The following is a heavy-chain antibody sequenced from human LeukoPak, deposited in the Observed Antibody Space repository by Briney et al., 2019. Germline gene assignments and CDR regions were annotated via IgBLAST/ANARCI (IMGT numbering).Heavy chain of an antibody. CDR3: ARGRGSLTY. J-gene: IGHJ4*02. CDR1: GGSIGLYY. CDR2: FYDTRSP. V-gene: IGHV4-59*01. D-gene: IGHD3-10*01. Sequence: PSETLSLTCTVSGGSIGLYYWSWIRQPPGKGLEWIGYFYDTRSPKYNPSLERRVTISVDMSRNQFSLNLTSVTAADTAVYYCARGRGSLTYWGQGTLATVSS.